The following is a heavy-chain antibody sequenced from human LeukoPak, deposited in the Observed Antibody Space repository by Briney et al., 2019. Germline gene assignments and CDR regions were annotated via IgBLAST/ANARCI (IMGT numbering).Heavy chain of an antibody. Sequence: GGSLRLSCSASGFTFSSYAMNWVRQAPGKGLEYVSAITSNGGSTCYADSVKGRFTISRDNSKNTLYLQMSSLRAEDTAVYYCVKGRYSGSSCYGGDYWGQGTLVTVSS. CDR3: VKGRYSGSSCYGGDY. CDR1: GFTFSSYA. D-gene: IGHD2-2*01. V-gene: IGHV3-64D*06. CDR2: ITSNGGST. J-gene: IGHJ4*02.